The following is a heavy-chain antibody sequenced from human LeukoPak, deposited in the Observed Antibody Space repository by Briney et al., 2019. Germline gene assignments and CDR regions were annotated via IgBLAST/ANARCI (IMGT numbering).Heavy chain of an antibody. V-gene: IGHV1-69*10. CDR2: IIPILGIA. J-gene: IGHJ6*02. Sequence: GASVTVSFKASGGTFISYAISWVRQAPGQGLEWMGWIIPILGIANYAQKFQGRVTITADKSTSTAYMELSSLRSEDTAVYYCARDRVVTPGRIYYYYGMDVWGQGTTVTVSS. CDR3: ARDRVVTPGRIYYYYGMDV. CDR1: GGTFISYA. D-gene: IGHD4-23*01.